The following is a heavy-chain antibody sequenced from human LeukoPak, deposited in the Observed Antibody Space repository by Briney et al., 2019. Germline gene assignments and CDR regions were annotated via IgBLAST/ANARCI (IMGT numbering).Heavy chain of an antibody. CDR1: GYSFTDYY. CDR2: ISPKSGGT. V-gene: IGHV1-2*02. CDR3: ARGVAANGRLDP. D-gene: IGHD2-15*01. Sequence: GASLKVSCKTSGYSFTDYYIHWVRQAPGQGFEWLGWISPKSGGTNYAQKFQDSVGLTRDTSIDTAYMELTSLRLDDTAIYYCARGVAANGRLDPWGQGSLIIVSS. J-gene: IGHJ5*02.